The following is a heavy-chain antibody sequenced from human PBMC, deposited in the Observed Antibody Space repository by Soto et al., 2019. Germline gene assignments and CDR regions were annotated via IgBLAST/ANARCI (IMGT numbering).Heavy chain of an antibody. J-gene: IGHJ4*02. CDR2: IKSKTDGGTT. Sequence: EVQLVESGGGLVKPGGSLRLSCAASGFTFSNAWMNWVRQAPGKGLEWVCRIKSKTDGGTTDYAAPVKGRFTISRDDSKTTLYLQMNSLKTEDTAVYYCTTDVLSTMVRGVSSDYWGQGTLVTVSS. D-gene: IGHD3-10*01. CDR3: TTDVLSTMVRGVSSDY. CDR1: GFTFSNAW. V-gene: IGHV3-15*07.